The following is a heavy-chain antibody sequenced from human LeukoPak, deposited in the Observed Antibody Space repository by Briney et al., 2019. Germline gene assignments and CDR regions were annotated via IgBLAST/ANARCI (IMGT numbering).Heavy chain of an antibody. J-gene: IGHJ5*02. CDR2: INPSGGST. V-gene: IGHV1-46*01. Sequence: ASVKVSCKASGYTFTSYYMHWVRQAPGQGLEWMGIINPSGGSTSYAQKFQGRVTMTRDMSTSTVYMELSSLRSEDTAVYYCARVSSGYYSIDPYHNWFDPWGQGTLVTVSS. D-gene: IGHD3-22*01. CDR3: ARVSSGYYSIDPYHNWFDP. CDR1: GYTFTSYY.